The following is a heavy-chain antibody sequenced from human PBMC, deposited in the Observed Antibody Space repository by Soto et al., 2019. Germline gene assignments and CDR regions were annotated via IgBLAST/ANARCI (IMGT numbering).Heavy chain of an antibody. CDR3: ASPIGYSSSPTTYFDY. CDR1: GGTFSSYA. Sequence: SVKVSCKASGGTFSSYAISWVRQAPGQGLEWMGGIIPIFGTANYAQKFQGRVTITADESTSTAYMELSSLRSEDTAVYYCASPIGYSSSPTTYFDYWGQGTLVTVSS. V-gene: IGHV1-69*13. CDR2: IIPIFGTA. D-gene: IGHD6-6*01. J-gene: IGHJ4*02.